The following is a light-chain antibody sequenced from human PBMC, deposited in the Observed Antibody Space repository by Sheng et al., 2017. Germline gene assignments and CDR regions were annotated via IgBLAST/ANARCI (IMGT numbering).Light chain of an antibody. Sequence: EIVLTQSPATLSLSPGERATLSCRASQXVSSYLAWYQQKPGQAPRLLIYDASNRATGIPARFSGSGSGTDFTLTISSLEPEDFAVYYCQQRSNWPPYTFGQGTKLEIK. CDR3: QQRSNWPPYT. J-gene: IGKJ2*01. V-gene: IGKV3-11*01. CDR1: QXVSSY. CDR2: DAS.